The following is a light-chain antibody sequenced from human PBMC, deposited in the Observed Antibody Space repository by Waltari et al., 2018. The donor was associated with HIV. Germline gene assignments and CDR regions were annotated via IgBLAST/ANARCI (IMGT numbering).Light chain of an antibody. CDR1: SSAIGGYNY. V-gene: IGLV2-14*03. Sequence: QSALTQPASVSGSPGQSLTISCTGTSSAIGGYNYVSWYQQHPGKAPKLMISDVSHRPSGVSNRFSGSKSGNTASLTISGLQAEDEADYYCSSYTSSSTLGVFGSGTKVTVL. CDR3: SSYTSSSTLGV. J-gene: IGLJ1*01. CDR2: DVS.